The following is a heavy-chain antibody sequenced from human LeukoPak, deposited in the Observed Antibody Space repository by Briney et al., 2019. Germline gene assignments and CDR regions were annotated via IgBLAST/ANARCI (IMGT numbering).Heavy chain of an antibody. CDR1: GFTFSRYW. Sequence: PGGSLRLSCEASGFTFSRYWMHWVRQAPGKGLVWVSRIKCDGKTKYTDSVKGRFTISRDNAKNTVSLQMNSLRADDTGVYYCARAPSEVGGYYPEYFRHWGQGTLVTVSS. D-gene: IGHD3-22*01. V-gene: IGHV3-74*03. CDR3: ARAPSEVGGYYPEYFRH. J-gene: IGHJ1*01. CDR2: IKCDGKT.